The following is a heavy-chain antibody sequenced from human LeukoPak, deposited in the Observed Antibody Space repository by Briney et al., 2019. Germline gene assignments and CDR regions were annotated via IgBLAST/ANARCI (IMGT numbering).Heavy chain of an antibody. V-gene: IGHV4-34*08. CDR2: INHSGST. CDR1: GGTFSGYY. J-gene: IGHJ3*02. Sequence: SETLTLTCAVYGGTFSGYYWSWIRQPPGKGLEWVGEINHSGSTNYNPSLKSRFTISVDTSKNQFSRKLSYVTAEDPAVYYRAGSMVRYSNDAIDIWGQGTMVTVSS. CDR3: AGSMVRYSNDAIDI. D-gene: IGHD3-10*01.